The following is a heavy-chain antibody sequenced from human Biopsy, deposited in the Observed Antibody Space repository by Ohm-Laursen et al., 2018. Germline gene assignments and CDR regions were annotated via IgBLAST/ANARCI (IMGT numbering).Heavy chain of an antibody. CDR2: IYTSGSP. CDR1: GDSINNYY. D-gene: IGHD1-26*01. V-gene: IGHV4-4*07. Sequence: GTLSLTCTVSGDSINNYYWSWIRQPAGKGLEWIGRIYTSGSPDYNLSLESRVTMSVDTSKNQFPLNLRSVTAANTAVYYCARGTGRYYVYGAFDIWGQGTVVTVSS. CDR3: ARGTGRYYVYGAFDI. J-gene: IGHJ3*02.